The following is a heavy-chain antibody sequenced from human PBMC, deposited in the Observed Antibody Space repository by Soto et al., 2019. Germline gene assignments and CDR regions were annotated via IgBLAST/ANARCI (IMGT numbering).Heavy chain of an antibody. CDR2: MNPHTGNT. J-gene: IGHJ4*02. Sequence: QVQLVQSGAEVKKPGASVKVSCKASGYTFPNYDINWVRQXXGXXXXXXXXMNPHTGNTGYSQKFQGRVAMTRNTSISTAYMELSGLRSEATAVYYCAXALRYCSSPSCLYYFDYWGQGTLVTVSS. D-gene: IGHD2-2*01. CDR1: GYTFPNYD. CDR3: AXALRYCSSPSCLYYFDY. V-gene: IGHV1-8*01.